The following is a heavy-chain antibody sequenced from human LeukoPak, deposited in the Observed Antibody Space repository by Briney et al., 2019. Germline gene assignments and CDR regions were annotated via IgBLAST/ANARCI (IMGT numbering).Heavy chain of an antibody. V-gene: IGHV1-2*02. Sequence: ASVKVSCKASGYTFTVYFIHLMRQAPGQGLEWMGWINANSGDTHYALKFQGRVFMTRDTSISTVYMELSRLTTDDTAVYYCARDPSPYTGSYFDYWGQGTLVTVSS. CDR3: ARDPSPYTGSYFDY. J-gene: IGHJ4*02. CDR2: INANSGDT. CDR1: GYTFTVYF. D-gene: IGHD1-26*01.